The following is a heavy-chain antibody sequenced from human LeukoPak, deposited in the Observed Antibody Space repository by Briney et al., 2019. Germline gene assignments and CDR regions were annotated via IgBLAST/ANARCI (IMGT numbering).Heavy chain of an antibody. Sequence: GGSLRLSCAASGFIFSDYYMSLIRQAPGKGLEWVSYISSSGSTIYYADSVRGRFTISRDNAKNSLYLQMNSLRAEDTAIYYCAGSRYSYGADAFDIWGQGTMVTVSS. CDR2: ISSSGSTI. CDR1: GFIFSDYY. CDR3: AGSRYSYGADAFDI. J-gene: IGHJ3*02. D-gene: IGHD5-18*01. V-gene: IGHV3-11*04.